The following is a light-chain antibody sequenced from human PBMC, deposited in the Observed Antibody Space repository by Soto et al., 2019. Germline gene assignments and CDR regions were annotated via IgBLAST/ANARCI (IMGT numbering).Light chain of an antibody. J-gene: IGLJ3*02. CDR1: SSDVGSYNL. Sequence: QSALTQPASVSGSPGQSITISCTGTSSDVGSYNLVSWYQQHPGKAPKLMIYEVSNRPSGVSNRFSGSKFGNTASLTISGLQAEDEADYYCSSYTSSSTGVFGGGTKLTVL. CDR3: SSYTSSSTGV. CDR2: EVS. V-gene: IGLV2-14*02.